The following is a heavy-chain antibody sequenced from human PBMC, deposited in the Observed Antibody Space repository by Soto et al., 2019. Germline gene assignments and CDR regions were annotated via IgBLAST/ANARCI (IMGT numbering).Heavy chain of an antibody. CDR1: GYTFTGYC. V-gene: IGHV1-2*02. J-gene: IGHJ1*01. CDR2: INPNSGGT. D-gene: IGHD2-21*02. CDR3: ARAVVTAVPWLQH. Sequence: ASVKVSCKASGYTFTGYCMHWVRQAPGQGLEWMEWINPNSGGTNYAQKFQGRVTMTRDTSISTAYMELSRLRSDDTAVYYCARAVVTAVPWLQHWGKGTMVT.